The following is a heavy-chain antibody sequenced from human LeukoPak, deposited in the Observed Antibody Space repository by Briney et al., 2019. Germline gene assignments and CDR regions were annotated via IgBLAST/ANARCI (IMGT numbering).Heavy chain of an antibody. CDR1: GYTFANYG. D-gene: IGHD3-3*01. Sequence: ASVKVSCKTSGYTFANYGISWVRQAPGQGLEWMGWISAYNDNTNYAQKLQGRVTMTTDTSTSTAYMELRSLRSDDTAVYYCARDLDWSGLSYYYYMDVWGKGTTVTVSS. J-gene: IGHJ6*03. V-gene: IGHV1-18*01. CDR3: ARDLDWSGLSYYYYMDV. CDR2: ISAYNDNT.